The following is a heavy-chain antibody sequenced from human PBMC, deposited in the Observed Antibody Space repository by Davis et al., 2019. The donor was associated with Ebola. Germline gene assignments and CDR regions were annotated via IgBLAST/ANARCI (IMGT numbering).Heavy chain of an antibody. Sequence: SETLSLTCAVYGGSFSGYYWSWIRQPPGKGLEWIGEINHSGSTNYNPSLKSRVTISVDTSKNQFSLKLSSVTAADTAVYYCAKVYMTWLVHYWGQGTLVTVSS. CDR3: AKVYMTWLVHY. J-gene: IGHJ4*02. CDR2: INHSGST. CDR1: GGSFSGYY. V-gene: IGHV4-34*01. D-gene: IGHD6-19*01.